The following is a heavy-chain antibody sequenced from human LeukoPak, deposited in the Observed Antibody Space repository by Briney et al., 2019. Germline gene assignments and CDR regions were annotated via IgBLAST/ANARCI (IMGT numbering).Heavy chain of an antibody. J-gene: IGHJ3*02. CDR1: GGSISSGGYS. CDR2: IYHSGST. D-gene: IGHD5-18*01. Sequence: SETLSLTCAVSGGSISSGGYSWSWIPQPPGKGLEWIGYIYHSGSTYYNPSLKSRVTISVDRSKNQFSLKLSSVTAADTAVYYCATASGGLWSSDDDAFDIWGQGTMVTVSS. V-gene: IGHV4-30-2*01. CDR3: ATASGGLWSSDDDAFDI.